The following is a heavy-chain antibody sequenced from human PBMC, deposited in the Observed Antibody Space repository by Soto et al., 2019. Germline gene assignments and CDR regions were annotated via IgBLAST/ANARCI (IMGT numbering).Heavy chain of an antibody. CDR3: AKDTAGDYYYYGMDV. V-gene: IGHV3-23*01. CDR2: ISGSGGST. Sequence: GGFRRLSCPASGLPFSNFAMSWVRQATGKGLEWVSAISGSGGSTYYADSVKGRISISRDNSKNTLYLQMNSLRAEDTAVYYCAKDTAGDYYYYGMDVWGQGTTGTVSS. CDR1: GLPFSNFA. J-gene: IGHJ6*02. D-gene: IGHD2-8*02.